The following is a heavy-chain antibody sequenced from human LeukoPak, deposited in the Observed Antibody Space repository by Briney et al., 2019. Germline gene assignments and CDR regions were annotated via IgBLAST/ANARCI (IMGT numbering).Heavy chain of an antibody. J-gene: IGHJ4*02. V-gene: IGHV4-4*02. CDR1: GGSIITINW. Sequence: SGTLSLTCAVSGGSIITINWWSWVRQPPGKGLEWIGEVHLNGATNYNPSLESRVSMSIDKSKNQLSLKLRSVSAADTAIYYCARESGAFSPFGFWGQGTLVTVSS. CDR2: VHLNGAT. CDR3: ARESGAFSPFGF. D-gene: IGHD1-26*01.